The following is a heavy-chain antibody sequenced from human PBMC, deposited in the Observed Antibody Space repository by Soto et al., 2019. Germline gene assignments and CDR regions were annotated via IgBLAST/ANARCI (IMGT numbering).Heavy chain of an antibody. V-gene: IGHV4-30-4*01. CDR3: AGQPTAGSYYDLGSYYYYYYAMDV. J-gene: IGHJ6*02. D-gene: IGHD3-10*01. CDR2: IYYSGST. CDR1: GGSISRGDYY. Sequence: SETLSLTCTVSGGSISRGDYYWSWIRQPPGKGLEWIGYIYYSGSTYYNPSLKSRVTISVDTSKNQFSLKLSSVTAADTAVYYCAGQPTAGSYYDLGSYYYYYYAMDVWGQGTTVTVSS.